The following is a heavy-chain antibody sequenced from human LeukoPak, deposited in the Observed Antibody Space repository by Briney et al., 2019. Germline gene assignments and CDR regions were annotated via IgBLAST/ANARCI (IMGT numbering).Heavy chain of an antibody. D-gene: IGHD6-19*01. CDR1: GYTFTSYG. CDR3: ARVVSSGWYLGPYYYYYMDV. CDR2: ISAYNGNT. Sequence: ASVKVSCKASGYTFTSYGISWVRQAPGQGLEWMGWISAYNGNTNYAQKLQGRVTMTTDTSTSTAYMELRSLGSDDTAVYYCARVVSSGWYLGPYYYYYMDVWGKGTTVTVSS. V-gene: IGHV1-18*01. J-gene: IGHJ6*03.